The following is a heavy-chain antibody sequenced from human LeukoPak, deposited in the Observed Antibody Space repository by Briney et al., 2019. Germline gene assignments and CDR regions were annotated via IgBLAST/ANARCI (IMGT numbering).Heavy chain of an antibody. Sequence: GASVKVSCKVSGYTLTELSMHWVRQAPGKGLEWMGGFDPEDGETICAQKFQGRVTMTRDTPISTAYMELSRLRSDDTAVYYCATSNRYYYYYYMDVWGKGTTVTVSS. J-gene: IGHJ6*03. V-gene: IGHV1-24*01. CDR3: ATSNRYYYYYYMDV. CDR2: FDPEDGET. D-gene: IGHD1-14*01. CDR1: GYTLTELS.